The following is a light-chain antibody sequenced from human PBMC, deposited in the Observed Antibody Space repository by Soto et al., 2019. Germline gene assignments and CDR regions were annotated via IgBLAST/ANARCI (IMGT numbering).Light chain of an antibody. Sequence: DIQMTQSPSSLSASVGDRVTITCRASQSISSYLNWYHQKPGKAPKLLFYSASSLQSGVPSRFTGSVYGIYFTLTISRLQPYVFATYYGKHSYSTFPLTFGQGTRVKFK. V-gene: IGKV1-39*01. CDR1: QSISSY. CDR2: SAS. J-gene: IGKJ1*01. CDR3: KHSYSTFPLT.